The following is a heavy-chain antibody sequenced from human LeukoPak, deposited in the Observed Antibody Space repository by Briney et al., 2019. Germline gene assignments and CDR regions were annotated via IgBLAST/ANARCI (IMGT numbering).Heavy chain of an antibody. CDR1: GFTFSSYG. CDR3: ARSEAERFGDLPGDY. D-gene: IGHD3-10*01. J-gene: IGHJ4*02. Sequence: GGSLRLSCAASGFTFSSYGMHWVRQAPGKGLEWVAVIWYDGSNKYYADSVKGRFTISRDNSKNTLYLQMNSLRAEDTAVYYCARSEAERFGDLPGDYWGQGTLVTASS. CDR2: IWYDGSNK. V-gene: IGHV3-33*01.